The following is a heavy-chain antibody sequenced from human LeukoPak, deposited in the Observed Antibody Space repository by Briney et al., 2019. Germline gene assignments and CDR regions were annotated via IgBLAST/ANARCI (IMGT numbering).Heavy chain of an antibody. V-gene: IGHV4-34*01. D-gene: IGHD2-21*02. CDR1: GGSFSGYY. J-gene: IGHJ5*02. Sequence: PSETLSLTCAVYGGSFSGYYWSWIRQPPGKGLEWIGEINHSGSTNYNPSLKSRVTISVDTSKNQFSLKLSSVTAADTAVYYCARVYCGGDCVAGSYNWFDPWGQGTLVTVSS. CDR3: ARVYCGGDCVAGSYNWFDP. CDR2: INHSGST.